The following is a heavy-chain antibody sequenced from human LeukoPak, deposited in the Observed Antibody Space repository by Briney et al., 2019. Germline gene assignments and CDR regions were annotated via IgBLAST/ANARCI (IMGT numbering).Heavy chain of an antibody. CDR1: GYTFTIYD. V-gene: IGHV1-69*13. CDR3: AGFDY. Sequence: ASVKVSCKSSGYTFTIYDINWVRQAPGQGLEWMGGIIPIFGTANYAQKFQGRVTITADESTSTAYMELNSLRSEDTAVYYCAGFDYWGQGTLVTVSS. J-gene: IGHJ4*02. CDR2: IIPIFGTA.